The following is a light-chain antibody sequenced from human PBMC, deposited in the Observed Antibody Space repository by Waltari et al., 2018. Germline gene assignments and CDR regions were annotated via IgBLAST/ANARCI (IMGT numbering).Light chain of an antibody. CDR2: GTI. J-gene: IGKJ4*01. CDR1: QSVGGD. V-gene: IGKV3-15*01. CDR3: QQYNNWPLT. Sequence: EVVMTQSPATLSVSPGESATLSCGASQSVGGDLAWYQQKPGQAPRLLSYGTIARPTGVSARFSGSGSGTEFTLTISRLPSEDFAVYYCQQYNNWPLTFGGGTKVEI.